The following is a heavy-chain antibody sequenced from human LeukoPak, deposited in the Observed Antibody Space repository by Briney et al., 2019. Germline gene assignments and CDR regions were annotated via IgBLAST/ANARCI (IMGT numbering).Heavy chain of an antibody. D-gene: IGHD2-15*01. V-gene: IGHV5-51*01. CDR2: IYPADSDI. CDR1: GYSINNYW. J-gene: IGHJ5*02. CDR3: ARQEYCSGASCYTWFDP. Sequence: GESLKISCKGSGYSINNYWIAWVRQMPGKGLEWMGIIYPADSDIRYSPSFQGQVTISADKSISTAYLQWNSLKASDTAMYYCARQEYCSGASCYTWFDPWGQGTLVTVSS.